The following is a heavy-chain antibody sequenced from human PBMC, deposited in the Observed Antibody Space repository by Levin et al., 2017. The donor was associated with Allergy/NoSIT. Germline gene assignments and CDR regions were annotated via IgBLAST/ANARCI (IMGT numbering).Heavy chain of an antibody. D-gene: IGHD1-14*01. J-gene: IGHJ6*03. V-gene: IGHV4-30-2*01. CDR1: GGSFSSGDYS. CDR3: ARVARTEDYYFYYMDV. Sequence: SETLSLTCAVSGGSFSSGDYSWSWIRQPPGTGLEWIGYFFHSGNTYYNPSLKSRVSFSLDRSKNQFSLKLSSVTAADTAVYFCARVARTEDYYFYYMDVWGKGTTVTVSS. CDR2: FFHSGNT.